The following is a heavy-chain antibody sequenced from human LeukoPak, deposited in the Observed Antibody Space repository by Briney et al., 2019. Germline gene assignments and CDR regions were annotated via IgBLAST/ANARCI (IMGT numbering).Heavy chain of an antibody. J-gene: IGHJ3*02. Sequence: GGSLRLSCAASGLTFSSYGMHWVRQAPGKGLEWVAVISYDGSNKYYADSVKGRFTISRDNSKNTLYLQMNSLRAEDTAVYYCAKDSGNSSTPLDAFDIWGQGTMVTVSS. CDR2: ISYDGSNK. CDR3: AKDSGNSSTPLDAFDI. D-gene: IGHD6-13*01. CDR1: GLTFSSYG. V-gene: IGHV3-30*18.